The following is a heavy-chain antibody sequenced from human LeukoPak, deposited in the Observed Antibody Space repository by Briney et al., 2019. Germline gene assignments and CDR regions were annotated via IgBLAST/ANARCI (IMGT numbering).Heavy chain of an antibody. CDR2: IRGDNGNT. CDR3: ARVDLLAGYYFFDY. CDR1: GYTFSNYG. V-gene: IGHV1-18*01. Sequence: ASVKVSCKASGYTFSNYGISWVRQAPGQGLEWVGWIRGDNGNTNYAQKLQGRVTMTTDTSTSTAYMELRSLGSDETAVYYCARVDLLAGYYFFDYWGQGTLVTVSS. D-gene: IGHD3-9*01. J-gene: IGHJ4*02.